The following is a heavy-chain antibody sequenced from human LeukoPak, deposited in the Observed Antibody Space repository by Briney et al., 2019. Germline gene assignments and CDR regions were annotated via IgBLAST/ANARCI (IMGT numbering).Heavy chain of an antibody. V-gene: IGHV3-23*01. Sequence: GGSLRLSCAASGFTFSSYAMSWVRQAPGKGLEWVSAISGSGGSTYYADSVKGRFTISRDNSKNTLYLQMNSLRAKDTAVYYCARLYDYVWGSYRTYADYWGQGTLVTVSS. J-gene: IGHJ4*02. CDR1: GFTFSSYA. D-gene: IGHD3-16*02. CDR3: ARLYDYVWGSYRTYADY. CDR2: ISGSGGST.